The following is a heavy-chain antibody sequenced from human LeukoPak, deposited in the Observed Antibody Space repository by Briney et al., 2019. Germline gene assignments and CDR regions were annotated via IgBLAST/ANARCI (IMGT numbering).Heavy chain of an antibody. CDR3: ARVSGSYSYYYYYMDV. CDR1: GYTFTSYG. CDR2: ISAYNGNT. D-gene: IGHD1-26*01. J-gene: IGHJ6*03. Sequence: ASVKVSCKASGYTFTSYGISWVRQAPGQGLEWMGWISAYNGNTNYAQKLQGRVTMTTDTSTSTAYMELRSLRSDDTAVYYCARVSGSYSYYYYYMDVWGKGTTVTVSS. V-gene: IGHV1-18*01.